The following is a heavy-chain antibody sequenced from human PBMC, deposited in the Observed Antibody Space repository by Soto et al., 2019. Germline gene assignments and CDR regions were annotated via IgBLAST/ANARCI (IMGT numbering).Heavy chain of an antibody. J-gene: IGHJ4*02. D-gene: IGHD3-22*01. Sequence: GASVKVSCKASGYTFTSHGISWVRQAPGQGLEWMGWISAYNGNTNYAQKLQGRVTMTTDTSTSTAYMELRSLRSDDTAVYYCARAYYYDSSGYYGCPDYWGQGTLVTVSS. CDR1: GYTFTSHG. V-gene: IGHV1-18*01. CDR3: ARAYYYDSSGYYGCPDY. CDR2: ISAYNGNT.